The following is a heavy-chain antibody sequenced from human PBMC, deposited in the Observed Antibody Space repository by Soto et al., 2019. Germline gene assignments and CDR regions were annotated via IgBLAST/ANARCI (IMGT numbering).Heavy chain of an antibody. CDR3: ARDAAYSYGYDY. Sequence: GGSLRLSCTTSGFTFSYYHMSWIRQSPGRGREWVSYISSSGTTIYYADSLKGRFTISRDNAKNTLYLQMNSLRAEDTAVYYCARDAAYSYGYDYWGQGTLVTVSS. CDR1: GFTFSYYH. CDR2: ISSSGTTI. D-gene: IGHD5-18*01. V-gene: IGHV3-11*01. J-gene: IGHJ4*02.